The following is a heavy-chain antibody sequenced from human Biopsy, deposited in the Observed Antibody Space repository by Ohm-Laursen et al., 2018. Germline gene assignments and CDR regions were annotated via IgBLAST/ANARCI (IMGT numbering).Heavy chain of an antibody. CDR3: VRDRRDWYEP. V-gene: IGHV4-34*09. J-gene: IGHJ5*02. CDR2: IYNVEST. CDR1: GESFNGYY. Sequence: TLSLTCAVYGESFNGYYWSWIRQFPGKGLELLGYIYNVESTYYNPSLKSRVLISGDASRNQYSLKLTSVTAADTAVYYCVRDRRDWYEPWGQGTLVTVSS.